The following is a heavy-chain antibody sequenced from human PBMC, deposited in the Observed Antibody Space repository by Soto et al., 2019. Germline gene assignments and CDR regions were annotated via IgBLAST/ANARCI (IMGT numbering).Heavy chain of an antibody. V-gene: IGHV3-30-3*01. CDR1: GFAFSSYA. Sequence: QVQLVESGGGVVQPGRSLRLSCAASGFAFSSYAMHWVRQAPGKGLEWVAVISYDGSNKYYADSVKGRFTISRDNSQNSLYLQMNSLRAEDTAVYYCARGLSGSGDWGQGTLVTGSS. CDR2: ISYDGSNK. D-gene: IGHD3-10*01. J-gene: IGHJ4*02. CDR3: ARGLSGSGD.